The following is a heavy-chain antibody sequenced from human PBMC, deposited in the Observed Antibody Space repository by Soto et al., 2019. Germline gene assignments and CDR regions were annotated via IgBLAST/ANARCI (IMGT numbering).Heavy chain of an antibody. CDR3: ARDLVTAIERAFDY. CDR1: GGSISSGGYY. V-gene: IGHV4-31*03. D-gene: IGHD2-21*02. Sequence: TSETLSLTCTVSGGSISSGGYYWSWILQHPGKGLEWIGYIYYSGRTYYNPSLHSRVSIAVDTTENQFSLKLTSVTAADTSVYYCARDLVTAIERAFDYWGQGTLVTVSS. J-gene: IGHJ4*02. CDR2: IYYSGRT.